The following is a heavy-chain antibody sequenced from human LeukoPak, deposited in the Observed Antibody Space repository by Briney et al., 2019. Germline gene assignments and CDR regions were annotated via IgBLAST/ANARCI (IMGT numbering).Heavy chain of an antibody. CDR2: INHSGST. CDR3: ARLTMVRGVIYYYYYYMDV. D-gene: IGHD3-10*01. Sequence: SETLSLTCTVSSGSISTSNYYWGWVRQPPGKGLEWIGEINHSGSTNYNPSLKSRDTIAVDTDKNQSSLKLSSVTAADTAVYYCARLTMVRGVIYYYYYYMDVWGKGTTVTISS. J-gene: IGHJ6*03. V-gene: IGHV4-39*07. CDR1: SGSISTSNYY.